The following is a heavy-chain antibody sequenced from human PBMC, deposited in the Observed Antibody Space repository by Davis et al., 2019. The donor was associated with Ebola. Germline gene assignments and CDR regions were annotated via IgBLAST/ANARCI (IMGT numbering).Heavy chain of an antibody. D-gene: IGHD4-17*01. J-gene: IGHJ5*02. CDR2: IYYSGST. V-gene: IGHV4-39*01. CDR1: GFTFSSYSMN. Sequence: GSLRLSCAASGFTFSSYSMNWVRQPPGKGLEWIGSIYYSGSTYYNPSLKSRVTISVDTSKNQFSLKLSSVTAADTAVYYCARTTDGATDFDPWGQGTLVTVSS. CDR3: ARTTDGATDFDP.